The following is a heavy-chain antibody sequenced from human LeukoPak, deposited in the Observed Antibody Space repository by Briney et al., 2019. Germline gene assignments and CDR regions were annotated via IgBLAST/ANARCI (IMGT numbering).Heavy chain of an antibody. CDR1: GYTFTGYY. CDR3: ARPDCSGGSCYSDYFDY. V-gene: IGHV1-2*02. Sequence: ASVKVSCKASGYTFTGYYMHWVRQAPGQGLEWMGWINPNSGGTNYAQKFQGRVTMTRDTSISTAYMELSRLRSDDTAVYYCARPDCSGGSCYSDYFDYWGQGALVTVSS. D-gene: IGHD2-15*01. CDR2: INPNSGGT. J-gene: IGHJ4*02.